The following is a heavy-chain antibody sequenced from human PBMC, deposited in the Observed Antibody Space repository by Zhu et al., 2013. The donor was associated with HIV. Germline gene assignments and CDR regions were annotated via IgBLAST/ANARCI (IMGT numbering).Heavy chain of an antibody. CDR2: IIPMFGTA. CDR3: AREYCTNGVCSPSMYYYYGMDV. D-gene: IGHD2-8*01. J-gene: IGHJ6*02. Sequence: QLQLVQSGAEVKKPGSSVKVSCKASGGTFSSYAISWVRQAPGQGLEWMGGIIPMFGTANYAQKFQGRVTITADESTSTAYMQLSSLRSEDTAVYYCAREYCTNGVCSPSMYYYYGMDVWGQGTTVTVSS. CDR1: GGTFSSYA. V-gene: IGHV1-69*01.